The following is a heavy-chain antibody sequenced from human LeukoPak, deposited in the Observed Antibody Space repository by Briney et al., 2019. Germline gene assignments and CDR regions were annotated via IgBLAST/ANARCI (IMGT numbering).Heavy chain of an antibody. CDR1: GFTFDDYA. CDR2: ISGGGGST. V-gene: IGHV3-43*02. Sequence: PGGSLRLSCAASGFTFDDYAMHWVRQAPGKGLEWVSLISGGGGSTYYADSVKGRFTISRDNSKNSLYLQLNSLRTEDTALYYCAKDRAYSSSWYPDYWGQGTLVTVSS. J-gene: IGHJ4*02. D-gene: IGHD6-13*01. CDR3: AKDRAYSSSWYPDY.